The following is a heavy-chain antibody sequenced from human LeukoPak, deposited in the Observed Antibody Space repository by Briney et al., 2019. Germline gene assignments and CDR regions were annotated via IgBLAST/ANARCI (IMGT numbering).Heavy chain of an antibody. CDR3: AREVDSGHYYMDV. D-gene: IGHD5-12*01. CDR2: IGVSGTST. CDR1: GFTFRTYA. Sequence: GGSLRLSCAASGFTFRTYAMNWVRQAPGKGLEWVSGIGVSGTSTYYADSVKGRFTISRDNAKNSLYLQMNSLRAEDTAVYYCAREVDSGHYYMDVWGKGTTVTVSS. J-gene: IGHJ6*03. V-gene: IGHV3-23*01.